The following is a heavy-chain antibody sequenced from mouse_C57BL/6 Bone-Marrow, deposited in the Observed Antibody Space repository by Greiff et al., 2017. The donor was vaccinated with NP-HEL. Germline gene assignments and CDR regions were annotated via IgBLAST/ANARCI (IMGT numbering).Heavy chain of an antibody. CDR3: ERGERYYCWYFDV. Sequence: VQLQQSGAELVRPGTSVKMSCKASGYTFTNYWIGWAKQRPGHGLEWIGDIYPGGGYTNYNEKFKGKATLTADKSSSTAFMQSSTLTSSGSAISYGERGERYYCWYFDVWGTGTTVTVSS. CDR2: IYPGGGYT. CDR1: GYTFTNYW. J-gene: IGHJ1*03. D-gene: IGHD1-1*01. V-gene: IGHV1-63*01.